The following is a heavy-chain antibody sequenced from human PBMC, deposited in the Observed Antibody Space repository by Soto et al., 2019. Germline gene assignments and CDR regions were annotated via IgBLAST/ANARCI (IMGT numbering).Heavy chain of an antibody. D-gene: IGHD3-10*01. CDR1: GGSISSYY. Sequence: QVQLQESGPGLVKPSETLSLTCTVSGGSISSYYWSWIRQPPGKGLEWIGYIYYSGSTNYNPSLKGRVTISVDTSKNQFSLKLSSVTAADTAVYYCARHKGYYGSGSYYSLKSGWFDPWGQGTLVTVSS. J-gene: IGHJ5*02. V-gene: IGHV4-59*08. CDR2: IYYSGST. CDR3: ARHKGYYGSGSYYSLKSGWFDP.